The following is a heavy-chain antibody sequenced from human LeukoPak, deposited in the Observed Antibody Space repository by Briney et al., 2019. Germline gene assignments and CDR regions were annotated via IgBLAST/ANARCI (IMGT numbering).Heavy chain of an antibody. CDR2: ISSSGSTI. Sequence: GGSLRLSXAASGFTFSDYYMSWIRQAPGKGLEWVSYISSSGSTIYYADVVKGRFTVSRDNAKNSLYLQMNSLRAEDTAVYYCARLPNYYDSSGYSYFDYWGQGTLVTVSS. V-gene: IGHV3-11*04. J-gene: IGHJ4*02. CDR3: ARLPNYYDSSGYSYFDY. D-gene: IGHD3-22*01. CDR1: GFTFSDYY.